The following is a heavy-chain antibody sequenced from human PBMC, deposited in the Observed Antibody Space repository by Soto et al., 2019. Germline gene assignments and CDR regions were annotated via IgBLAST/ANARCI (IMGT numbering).Heavy chain of an antibody. D-gene: IGHD2-21*02. CDR3: ARDSVSDGYCGGDCHPTFDH. J-gene: IGHJ5*02. CDR2: IYGGGST. V-gene: IGHV3-66*01. Sequence: EVQLVESGGGLVQPGGSLRLSCAASGFTVSSKYMSWARQPPGKGLEWVSVIYGGGSTYYADSVKGRFTISRDNSKNILYRQMNSLRAEDTAVYYCARDSVSDGYCGGDCHPTFDHWGQGALVTVSS. CDR1: GFTVSSKY.